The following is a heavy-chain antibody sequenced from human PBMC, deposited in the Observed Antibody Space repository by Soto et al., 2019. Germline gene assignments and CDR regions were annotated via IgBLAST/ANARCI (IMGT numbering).Heavy chain of an antibody. D-gene: IGHD3-22*01. CDR2: IYYSGST. J-gene: IGHJ4*02. CDR1: DGSISSGGYY. V-gene: IGHV4-31*03. CDR3: ARVPYFRYYDSSGFSWYFDY. Sequence: QVQLQESGPGLVKPSQTLSLTCTVSDGSISSGGYYWSWIRQHPGKGLEWIGYIYYSGSTYYNPSLKSRVTISVDTSKNQFSLKLSSVTAADTAVYYCARVPYFRYYDSSGFSWYFDYWGQGTLVTVSS.